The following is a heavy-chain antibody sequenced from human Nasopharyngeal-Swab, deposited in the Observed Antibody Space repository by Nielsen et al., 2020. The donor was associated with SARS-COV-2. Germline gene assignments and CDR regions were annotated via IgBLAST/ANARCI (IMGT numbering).Heavy chain of an antibody. CDR2: ISSSSSYI. J-gene: IGHJ6*03. CDR1: GFTFSSYS. CDR3: AKYAGSWYYYYYYMDV. V-gene: IGHV3-21*01. D-gene: IGHD6-13*01. Sequence: GESLKISCAASGFTFSSYSMNWVRQAPGKGLEWVSSISSSSSYIYYADSVKGRFTISRDNAKNSLYLQMNSLRAEDTAVYYCAKYAGSWYYYYYYMDVWGKGTTVTVSS.